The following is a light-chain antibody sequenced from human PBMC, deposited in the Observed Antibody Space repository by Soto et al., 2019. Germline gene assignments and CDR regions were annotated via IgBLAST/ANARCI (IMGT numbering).Light chain of an antibody. J-gene: IGKJ1*01. CDR3: QQYDDSMT. V-gene: IGKV3-20*01. Sequence: EIVLTQSPGTLSLSPGERATLSCRASQSVSSSFLAWYQQRPGQAPRLPIYAASTRATGIPDRFSGSGSGTDFTLTISRLEPEDFAVYHCQQYDDSMTFGQGTKVDIK. CDR1: QSVSSSF. CDR2: AAS.